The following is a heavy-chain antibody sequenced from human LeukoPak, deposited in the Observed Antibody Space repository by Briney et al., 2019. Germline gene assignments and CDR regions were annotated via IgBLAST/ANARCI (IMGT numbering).Heavy chain of an antibody. CDR1: GFTFSSYA. Sequence: PGGSLRLSCAASGFTFSSYAMSWVRQAPGKGLEWVSVIYSGGSTYYADSVKGRFTISRHNSKNTLYLQMNSLRAEDTAAYYCARALYSSGWRNGMDVWGQGTTVTVSS. J-gene: IGHJ6*02. CDR2: IYSGGST. D-gene: IGHD6-19*01. V-gene: IGHV3-53*04. CDR3: ARALYSSGWRNGMDV.